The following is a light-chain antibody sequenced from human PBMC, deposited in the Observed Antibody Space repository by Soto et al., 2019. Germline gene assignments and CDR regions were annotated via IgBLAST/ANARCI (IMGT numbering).Light chain of an antibody. CDR3: QQYNNWRQT. V-gene: IGKV3-15*01. CDR2: GAS. CDR1: QSVSSN. Sequence: ELMLTQSPATQSVAPGERATLSCRASQSVSSNVAWYQQKPGQAPRLLLYGASARATGVPPRFSGSGSGTQFTLTISSLQSEDFAVYYCQQYNNWRQTFGQGTKVE. J-gene: IGKJ1*01.